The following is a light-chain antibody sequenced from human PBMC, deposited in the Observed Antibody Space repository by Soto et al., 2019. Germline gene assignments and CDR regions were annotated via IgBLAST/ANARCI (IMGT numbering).Light chain of an antibody. CDR2: DAS. V-gene: IGKV3D-20*01. CDR1: QSVSSSY. J-gene: IGKJ5*01. Sequence: FTRSPSTLSFSKGERATLSCGASQSVSSSYVAWYQHRPGLAPRLLIHDASSRATGIPDRFSGTKSGTNFTLTIRRLQPEAAAVYYCQHYGISPIPSGQGTR. CDR3: QHYGISPIP.